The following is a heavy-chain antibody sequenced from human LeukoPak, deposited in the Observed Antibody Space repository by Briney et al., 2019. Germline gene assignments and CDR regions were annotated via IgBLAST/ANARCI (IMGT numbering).Heavy chain of an antibody. CDR2: INPSGGST. V-gene: IGHV1-46*01. Sequence: GASVKVSCKASGYTFTSYYMHWVRQAPGQGLEWMGIINPSGGSTSYAQKFQGRVTMTRDMSTSTVYMELSSLRSEDTAVYYCARGNRVTTVVSPADYWGQGTLVTVSS. CDR1: GYTFTSYY. D-gene: IGHD4-23*01. CDR3: ARGNRVTTVVSPADY. J-gene: IGHJ4*02.